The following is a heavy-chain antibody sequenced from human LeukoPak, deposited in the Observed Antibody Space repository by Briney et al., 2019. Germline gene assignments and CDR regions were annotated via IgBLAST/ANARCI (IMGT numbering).Heavy chain of an antibody. CDR1: GFTFSSYS. D-gene: IGHD3-22*01. CDR2: ISHSGSS. J-gene: IGHJ4*02. V-gene: IGHV4-34*01. Sequence: GSLRLSCAASGFTFSSYSMNWVRQAPGKGLEWIGEISHSGSSNSNPSLKSRVTMSADMSKNQFSLKLSSVTAADTAVYFCARLAYYLDSSGYYLYYFDNWGQGTPVTVSS. CDR3: ARLAYYLDSSGYYLYYFDN.